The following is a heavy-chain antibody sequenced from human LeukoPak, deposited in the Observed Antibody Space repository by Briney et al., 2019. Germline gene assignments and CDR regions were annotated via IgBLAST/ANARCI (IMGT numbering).Heavy chain of an antibody. J-gene: IGHJ4*02. D-gene: IGHD2-15*01. V-gene: IGHV4-39*01. Sequence: SETLSLTCNVSGGSISSSTYYWGWIRQPPGKGLEWIGSIYYSGSTYYNPSLKSRITISVNTSKNQFSLKLSSVTAADTAVYYCARLIGSSPDFDYWGRGTLVTVSS. CDR3: ARLIGSSPDFDY. CDR1: GGSISSSTYY. CDR2: IYYSGST.